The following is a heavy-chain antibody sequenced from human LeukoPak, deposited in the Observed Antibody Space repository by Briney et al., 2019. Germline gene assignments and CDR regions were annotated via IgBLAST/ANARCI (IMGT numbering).Heavy chain of an antibody. CDR3: ARGNYYGNDVYDAFDI. CDR2: MNPNSANT. CDR1: GYTFTNYD. Sequence: ASVRVSCKASGYTFTNYDINWVRQAPGQGLEWMGWMNPNSANTGYAPEFQGRVTMTSDTSISTAYMDLSSLRSEDTAKYYCARGNYYGNDVYDAFDIWGQGTIVTVSS. J-gene: IGHJ3*02. D-gene: IGHD3-10*01. V-gene: IGHV1-8*01.